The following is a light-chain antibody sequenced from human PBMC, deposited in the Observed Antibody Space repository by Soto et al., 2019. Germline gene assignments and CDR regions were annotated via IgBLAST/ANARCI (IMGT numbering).Light chain of an antibody. V-gene: IGLV2-23*01. CDR2: EGS. Sequence: QSVLTQPASVSGSPGQSITISCTGTSSDVGSYNLVSWYQQHPGKAPKPMIYEGSTRPSGVSNRFSGSKSGNTASLTISGLQAEDEADYYCCSYAGTSTSLYVFGTGTKVTVL. J-gene: IGLJ1*01. CDR1: SSDVGSYNL. CDR3: CSYAGTSTSLYV.